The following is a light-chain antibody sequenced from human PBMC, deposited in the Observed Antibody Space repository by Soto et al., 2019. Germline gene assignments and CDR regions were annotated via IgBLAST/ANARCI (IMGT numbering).Light chain of an antibody. CDR3: QQYDSPPKT. CDR2: GAS. V-gene: IGKV3-20*01. J-gene: IGKJ1*01. Sequence: IVLTQSPGTLSLSPGERATLSCRASQSVSSSYLAWYQQKPGQAPRLLIYGASSRATGIPDRFSGSGSGTDFTLTISRLETEDFAVYYCQQYDSPPKTFGQGTKVDIK. CDR1: QSVSSSY.